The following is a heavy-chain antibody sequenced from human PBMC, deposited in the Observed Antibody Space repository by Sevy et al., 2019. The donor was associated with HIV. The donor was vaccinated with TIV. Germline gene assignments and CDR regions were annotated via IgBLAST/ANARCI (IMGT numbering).Heavy chain of an antibody. CDR3: AGGRYDSSGSFDALDI. V-gene: IGHV3-11*01. J-gene: IGHJ3*02. D-gene: IGHD3-22*01. Sequence: GGSLRLSCAASGFTFSDYYMSWIRQAPGKGLEWISYISGSDSTIYYADSVKGRFTISRDNAKNSLYLQMNSLRTEDTALYYCAGGRYDSSGSFDALDIWGQGTMVTVSS. CDR2: ISGSDSTI. CDR1: GFTFSDYY.